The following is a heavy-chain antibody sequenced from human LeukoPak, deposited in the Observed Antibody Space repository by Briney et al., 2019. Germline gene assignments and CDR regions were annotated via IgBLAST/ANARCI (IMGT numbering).Heavy chain of an antibody. V-gene: IGHV3-7*03. D-gene: IGHD3-10*01. CDR1: GFTFRRFL. J-gene: IGHJ4*02. CDR2: IKQDGSEK. CDR3: ARQASGNYFDF. Sequence: GGAPGPSFAAPGFTFRRFLVGGGRPAPGKGPGWVANIKQDGSEKYYVDSVKGRFTISRDNAKNSLYLQMNSLRAEDTAVYYCARQASGNYFDFWGQGTLVTVSS.